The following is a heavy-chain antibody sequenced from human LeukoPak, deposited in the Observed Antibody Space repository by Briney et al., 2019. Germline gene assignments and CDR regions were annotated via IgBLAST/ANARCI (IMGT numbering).Heavy chain of an antibody. V-gene: IGHV4-59*12. CDR1: GGSISSYY. Sequence: SETLSLTCTVSGGSISSYYWSWIRQPPGKGLEWIGYIYYSGSTNYNPSLKSRVTISVDTSKNQFSLKLSSVTAADTAVYYCAYSYYDILTGYYPFDYWGQGTLVTVSS. J-gene: IGHJ4*02. CDR3: AYSYYDILTGYYPFDY. CDR2: IYYSGST. D-gene: IGHD3-9*01.